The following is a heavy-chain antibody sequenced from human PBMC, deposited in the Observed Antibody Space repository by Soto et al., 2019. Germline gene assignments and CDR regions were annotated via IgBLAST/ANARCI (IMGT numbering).Heavy chain of an antibody. D-gene: IGHD3-10*01. J-gene: IGHJ4*02. Sequence: QVQLVQSGAEVKKPGASVKVSCKASGYTFTSYGISWVRQAPGQGLEWMGWISAYNGNTNYAQKLQGSVTMTTDASTSTAYMELRSLRSDDTAVYYCARQKLRQGMGGGTRGNYWGQGTLVTVSS. CDR2: ISAYNGNT. CDR3: ARQKLRQGMGGGTRGNY. CDR1: GYTFTSYG. V-gene: IGHV1-18*01.